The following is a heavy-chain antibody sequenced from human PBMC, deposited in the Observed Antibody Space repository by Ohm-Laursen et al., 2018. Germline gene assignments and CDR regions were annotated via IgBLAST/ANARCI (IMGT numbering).Heavy chain of an antibody. Sequence: SLRLSCAASGFTFSNYWMHWVRQAPGKGLVWVSRINSDGSSTSYADSVKGRFTISRDNAKNTLYLQMNSLRAEDTAVYYCARGYCTNGVCEYYYYGMDVWGQGTTVTVSS. CDR3: ARGYCTNGVCEYYYYGMDV. V-gene: IGHV3-74*01. J-gene: IGHJ6*02. CDR1: GFTFSNYW. CDR2: INSDGSST. D-gene: IGHD2-8*01.